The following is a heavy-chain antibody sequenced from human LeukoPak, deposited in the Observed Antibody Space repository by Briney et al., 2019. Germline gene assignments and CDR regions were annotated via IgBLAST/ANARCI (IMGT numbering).Heavy chain of an antibody. CDR2: IYDSGST. CDR1: GGSISRGGDY. Sequence: SQTLSLTCTVSGGSISRGGDYWSWIRQHPGKGLEWIGYIYDSGSTYYNPSLKSRVTISADTSKNQFSLKLSSVTAADMAVFYCARVPIIRGVIEDWGQGTLVSVSS. V-gene: IGHV4-31*03. D-gene: IGHD3-10*01. CDR3: ARVPIIRGVIED. J-gene: IGHJ4*02.